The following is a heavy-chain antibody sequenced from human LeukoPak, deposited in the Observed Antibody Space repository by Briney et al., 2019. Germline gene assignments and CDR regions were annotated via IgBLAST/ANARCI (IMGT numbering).Heavy chain of an antibody. CDR2: ISNDGSSS. Sequence: GGSLRLSCAASGFTFSNHWMHWVRQAPGMGLVWVSDISNDGSSSSYADSVKGRFTISRDNAKNALYLQMSSLRVEDTAMYYCVRDSGGPDYWGQGTLVTVSS. J-gene: IGHJ4*02. CDR3: VRDSGGPDY. V-gene: IGHV3-74*01. CDR1: GFTFSNHW. D-gene: IGHD2-15*01.